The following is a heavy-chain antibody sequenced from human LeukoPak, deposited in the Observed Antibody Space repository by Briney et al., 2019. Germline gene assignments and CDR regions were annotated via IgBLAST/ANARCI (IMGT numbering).Heavy chain of an antibody. CDR1: GYTFTCYY. Sequence: ASVKVSCKASGYTFTCYYMHWVRQAPGQGLEWMGWISAYNGNTNYAQKLQGRVTMTTDTSTSTAYMELRSLRSDDTAVYYCARDPPRIVVVVAATNYYGMDVWGQGTTVTVSS. D-gene: IGHD2-15*01. J-gene: IGHJ6*02. CDR2: ISAYNGNT. V-gene: IGHV1-18*04. CDR3: ARDPPRIVVVVAATNYYGMDV.